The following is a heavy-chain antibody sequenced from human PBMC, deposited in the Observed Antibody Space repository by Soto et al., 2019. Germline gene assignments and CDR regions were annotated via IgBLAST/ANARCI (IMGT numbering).Heavy chain of an antibody. CDR1: GYTLTELS. CDR3: ATTTGDIAVAGTPGPGYYYGMDV. CDR2: FDPEDGET. J-gene: IGHJ6*02. V-gene: IGHV1-24*01. D-gene: IGHD6-19*01. Sequence: GASVKVSCKVSGYTLTELSMHWVRQAPGKGLEWMGGFDPEDGETIYAQKFQGRVTMTEDTSTDTAYMELSSLRSEDTAVYYCATTTGDIAVAGTPGPGYYYGMDVWGQGTTVTVSS.